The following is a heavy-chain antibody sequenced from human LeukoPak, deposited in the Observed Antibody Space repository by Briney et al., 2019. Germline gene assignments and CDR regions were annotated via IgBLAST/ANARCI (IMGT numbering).Heavy chain of an antibody. CDR1: GHTFSIYN. V-gene: IGHV1-46*01. Sequence: ASVKVSCKASGHTFSIYNMHWVRQAPGQGLEWMGIINPSGGSRSNTQKFQGRVTMTRDTSTSTVYMELSRQRSDDTAVYYCARAQHSNVSNDAFDIWGQGTMVTVSS. CDR3: ARAQHSNVSNDAFDI. J-gene: IGHJ3*02. CDR2: INPSGGSR. D-gene: IGHD2-21*01.